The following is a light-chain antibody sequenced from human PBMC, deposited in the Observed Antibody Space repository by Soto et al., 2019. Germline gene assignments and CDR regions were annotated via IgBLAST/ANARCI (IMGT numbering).Light chain of an antibody. V-gene: IGKV1-5*03. CDR3: QHYNSCSEA. J-gene: IGKJ1*01. CDR2: KAS. Sequence: DIPMTQSPSTLFGSVRERVTITCRASQTIYSWLAWYQQKQGKAPKFXIYKASTLKSGVRSRFSGSGSGTEFTLTISSLQPDDVATYYCQHYNSCSEAFGQGTKVDIK. CDR1: QTIYSW.